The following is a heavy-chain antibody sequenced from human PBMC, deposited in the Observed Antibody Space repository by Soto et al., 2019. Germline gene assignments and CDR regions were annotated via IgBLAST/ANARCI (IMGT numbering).Heavy chain of an antibody. D-gene: IGHD2-15*01. CDR2: ISPSSGHI. Sequence: EVHLVESGGGLVKPGGSLRLSCAVSGFTFSSCTMNWVRQAPGKGLEWVSSISPSSGHIYYADSVKGRFTISRDNAKNSQFLQKNGLRGEDTAVYYCSGCSGGACHKNYGMDVWGQGTTVTVSS. CDR3: SGCSGGACHKNYGMDV. V-gene: IGHV3-21*06. J-gene: IGHJ6*02. CDR1: GFTFSSCT.